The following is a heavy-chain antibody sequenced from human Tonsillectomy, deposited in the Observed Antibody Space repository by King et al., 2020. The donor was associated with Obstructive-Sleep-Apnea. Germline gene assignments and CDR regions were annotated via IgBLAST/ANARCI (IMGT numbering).Heavy chain of an antibody. D-gene: IGHD1-26*01. CDR2: IYYSGST. V-gene: IGHV4-59*01. J-gene: IGHJ4*02. CDR3: ARALYSGSYYDYFDY. CDR1: GGSISSYY. Sequence: QLQESGPGLVKPSETLSLTCTVSGGSISSYYWSWIRQPPGKGLEWIGYIYYSGSTNYNPSLKSRVTISVDTSKNQFSLKLSSVTAADTAVYYWARALYSGSYYDYFDYWGQGTLVTVSS.